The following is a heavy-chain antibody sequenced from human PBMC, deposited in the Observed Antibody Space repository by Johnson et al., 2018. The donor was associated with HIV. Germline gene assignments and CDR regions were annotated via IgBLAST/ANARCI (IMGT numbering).Heavy chain of an antibody. CDR1: GFTFSSYA. CDR3: VRCVDTTVDI. J-gene: IGHJ3*02. D-gene: IGHD5-18*01. CDR2: INWNGGSI. V-gene: IGHV3-NL1*01. Sequence: QVQLVESGGGVVQPGRSLRLSCAASGFTFSSYAMHWVRQAPGKGLEWVSGINWNGGSIYYADSLKGRFSISRDNAKNSLYLQMNSLRAEDTAVYYCVRCVDTTVDIWGQGTMVIVSS.